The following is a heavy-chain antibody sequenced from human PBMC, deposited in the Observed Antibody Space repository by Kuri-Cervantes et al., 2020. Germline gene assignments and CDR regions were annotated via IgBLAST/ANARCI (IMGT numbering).Heavy chain of an antibody. CDR3: ARENGDWGLDY. J-gene: IGHJ4*02. D-gene: IGHD7-27*01. CDR2: ISYDGSNK. Sequence: GESLKISCAASGFTFSSYGMHWVRQAPGKGLEWVAVISYDGSNKYYADSVKGRFTISRDNSKNTVYLQMNSLRAEDTAVYYCARENGDWGLDYWGQGTLVTVSS. V-gene: IGHV3-30*03. CDR1: GFTFSSYG.